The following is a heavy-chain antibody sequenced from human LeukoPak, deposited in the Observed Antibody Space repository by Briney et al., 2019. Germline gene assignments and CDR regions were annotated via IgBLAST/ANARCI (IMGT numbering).Heavy chain of an antibody. V-gene: IGHV1-69*13. CDR3: ARAGGYHDYVWGSYGYFDY. CDR2: IIPIFGTA. Sequence: SVKVSCKASGGTFSSYAISWVRQAPGQGLEWMGGIIPIFGTANYAQKFQGRVTITADESTSTAYMELSSLRSEDTAVYYCARAGGYHDYVWGSYGYFDYWGQGTLVTVSS. D-gene: IGHD3-16*01. J-gene: IGHJ4*02. CDR1: GGTFSSYA.